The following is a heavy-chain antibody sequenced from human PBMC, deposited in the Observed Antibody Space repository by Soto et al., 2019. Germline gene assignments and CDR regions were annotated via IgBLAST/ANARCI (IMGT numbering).Heavy chain of an antibody. Sequence: QVQLVESGGGVVQPGRSLRLSCAASGFTFSSYPLHRVRQVPGKGLEWVSVISYDGNNKYYADSVKGRFTISRDNSKNMLYLQMNSLRGEDTAVYYCARMTTEVAAFDYWGQGTLVTVSS. D-gene: IGHD4-17*01. V-gene: IGHV3-30-3*01. CDR3: ARMTTEVAAFDY. CDR1: GFTFSSYP. J-gene: IGHJ4*02. CDR2: ISYDGNNK.